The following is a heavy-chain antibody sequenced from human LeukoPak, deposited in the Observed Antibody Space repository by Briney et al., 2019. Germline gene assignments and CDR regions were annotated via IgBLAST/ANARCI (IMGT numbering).Heavy chain of an antibody. CDR2: IDPSDSYI. CDR1: GYSFTSYW. D-gene: IGHD3-10*01. V-gene: IGHV5-10-1*01. CDR3: ARARGDHYSFDY. Sequence: HGESLRISCKGYGYSFTSYWIIWVRQMPGKGLEWMGRIDPSDSYINYSPSLQGHVTISADKSISAAYLQWSNLKASDTAMYYCARARGDHYSFDYWGQGTLVTVSS. J-gene: IGHJ4*02.